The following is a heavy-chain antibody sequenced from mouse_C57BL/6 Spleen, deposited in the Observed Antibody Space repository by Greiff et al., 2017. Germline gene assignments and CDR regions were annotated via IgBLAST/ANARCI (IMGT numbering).Heavy chain of an antibody. Sequence: VQLQQSGAELAKPGASVKLSCKASGYTFTSYWMHWVKQRPGQGLEWIGYINPSSGYTKYNQKFKDTATLTVDKSSSTAYMQLSSLTYEDSAVDYYARSGGSGNVGWFAYWGQGTLVTVSA. CDR2: INPSSGYT. CDR1: GYTFTSYW. D-gene: IGHD3-2*02. CDR3: ARSGGSGNVGWFAY. J-gene: IGHJ3*01. V-gene: IGHV1-7*01.